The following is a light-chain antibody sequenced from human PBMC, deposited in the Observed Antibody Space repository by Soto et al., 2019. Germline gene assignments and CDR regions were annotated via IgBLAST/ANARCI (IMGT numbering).Light chain of an antibody. V-gene: IGKV3-20*01. CDR2: GAS. J-gene: IGKJ1*01. CDR1: LTVSDNY. CDR3: QQYNDWPRT. Sequence: EIVLTQSPGTLSLSPGERATLSCRSSLTVSDNYLAWYQQKAGQVPRLVIYGASSRATGIPDRFSASGSGTDFTLTISRLEPEDFAVYYCQQYNDWPRTFGQGTKVDIK.